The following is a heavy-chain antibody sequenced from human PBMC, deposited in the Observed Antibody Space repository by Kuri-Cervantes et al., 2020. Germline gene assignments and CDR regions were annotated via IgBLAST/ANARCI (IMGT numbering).Heavy chain of an antibody. J-gene: IGHJ4*02. V-gene: IGHV4-34*01. CDR2: INHSGST. D-gene: IGHD3-9*01. CDR3: ARGLLRYFDWLLYVGVGGFDY. Sequence: ESLKISCAASGFTFSSYWMSWVRQPPGKGLEWIGEINHSGSTNYNPSLKSRVTISVDTSKNQFSLKLSSVTAADTAVYYCARGLLRYFDWLLYVGVGGFDYWGQGTLVTVSS. CDR1: GFTFSSYW.